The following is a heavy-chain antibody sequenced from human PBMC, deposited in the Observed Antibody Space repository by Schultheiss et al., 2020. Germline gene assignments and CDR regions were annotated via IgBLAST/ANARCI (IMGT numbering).Heavy chain of an antibody. J-gene: IGHJ5*02. D-gene: IGHD3-3*01. V-gene: IGHV3-30*18. CDR2: ISYDGSNK. CDR1: GFTFSSYG. CDR3: AKDQRVTIFGVVILSDP. Sequence: GESLKISCAASGFTFSSYGMHWVRQAPGKGLEWVAVISYDGSNKYYADSVKGRFTISRDNSKNTLYLQMNSLRAEDTAVYYCAKDQRVTIFGVVILSDPWGQGTLVTVS.